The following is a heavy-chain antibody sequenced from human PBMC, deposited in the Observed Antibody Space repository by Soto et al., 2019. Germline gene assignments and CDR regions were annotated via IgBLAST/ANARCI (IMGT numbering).Heavy chain of an antibody. V-gene: IGHV3-23*01. Sequence: GGSLRLSCAASGFTFSSYAMSWVRQAPGKGLEWVSAISGSGGSTYYADSVKGRFTISRDNSKNTLYLQMNSLRAEDTAVYYCAKYFGQEVLRFLEWLSRYFDYWGQGTLVTVSS. CDR2: ISGSGGST. D-gene: IGHD3-3*01. J-gene: IGHJ4*02. CDR1: GFTFSSYA. CDR3: AKYFGQEVLRFLEWLSRYFDY.